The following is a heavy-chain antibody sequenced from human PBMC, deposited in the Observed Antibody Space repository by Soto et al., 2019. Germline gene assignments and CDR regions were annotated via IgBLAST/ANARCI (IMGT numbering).Heavy chain of an antibody. J-gene: IGHJ6*02. CDR2: ISYDGRNK. CDR1: GFTFSSYG. CDR3: VKDGSSGWPYFYDMDV. Sequence: GSLRLSCAASGFTFSSYGMHWVRQAPGKGLEWVAVISYDGRNKYYADAVKGRFTISRDNSKNTLCLQMSSLRAEDTAVYYCVKDGSSGWPYFYDMDVWGQGTTVTVSS. D-gene: IGHD6-19*01. V-gene: IGHV3-30*18.